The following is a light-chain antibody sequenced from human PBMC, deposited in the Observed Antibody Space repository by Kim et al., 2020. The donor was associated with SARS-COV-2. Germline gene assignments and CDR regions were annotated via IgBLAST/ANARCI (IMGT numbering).Light chain of an antibody. CDR2: GAS. CDR1: QSSSSAL. V-gene: IGKV3-20*01. J-gene: IGKJ4*01. Sequence: SPGETATLSCRASQSSSSALLAWYQQRPGQAPRLIMAGASIRATGIPDRFSGSGSGTDFTLTISRLETDDFAVYYCQQYGTTPLTFGGGTKLEI. CDR3: QQYGTTPLT.